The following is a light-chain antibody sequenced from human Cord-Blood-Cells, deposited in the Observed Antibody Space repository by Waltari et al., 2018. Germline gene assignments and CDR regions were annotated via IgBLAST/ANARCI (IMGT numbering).Light chain of an antibody. CDR1: QSVSSY. CDR2: AAS. Sequence: IVLTQSTATLSLSPGERATLSCRASQSVSSYLAWYQQKPGQAPRLLIYAASNRATGIPARFSCRGAGSDLTLPLSSLEPQAFAVYYCQQCSNWPYTFGQATILEI. J-gene: IGKJ2*01. CDR3: QQCSNWPYT. V-gene: IGKV3-11*01.